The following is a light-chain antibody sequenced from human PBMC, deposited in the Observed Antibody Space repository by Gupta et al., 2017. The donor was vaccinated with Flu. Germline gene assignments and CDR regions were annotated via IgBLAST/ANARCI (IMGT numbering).Light chain of an antibody. Sequence: RVTISCSGSSSNVEAKYVRWYQQLPGAAPRILLYNNNQRPSGVADRFSGSKSGTSASLVITGLRSEDEAAYYCATWDDRLSGPVFGGGTKVTVL. V-gene: IGLV1-47*02. J-gene: IGLJ3*02. CDR1: SSNVEAKY. CDR3: ATWDDRLSGPV. CDR2: NNN.